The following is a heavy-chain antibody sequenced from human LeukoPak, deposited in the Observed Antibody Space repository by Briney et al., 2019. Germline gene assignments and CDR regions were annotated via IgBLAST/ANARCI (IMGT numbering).Heavy chain of an antibody. Sequence: PSETLSLTCTVSDGSISSSRYYWGWIRQPPGKGLEWIGSIYYTGSTNYNPSLKSRVTISVDTSKNQFSLNLSSVTAADTAVYYCARLGSYSSSGLPVVWGQGTLVTVSS. V-gene: IGHV4-39*01. D-gene: IGHD6-13*01. CDR1: DGSISSSRYY. CDR3: ARLGSYSSSGLPVV. J-gene: IGHJ4*02. CDR2: IYYTGST.